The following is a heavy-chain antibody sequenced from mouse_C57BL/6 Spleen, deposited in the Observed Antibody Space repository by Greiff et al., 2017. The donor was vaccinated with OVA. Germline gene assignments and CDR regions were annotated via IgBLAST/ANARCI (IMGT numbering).Heavy chain of an antibody. D-gene: IGHD1-1*01. CDR3: TRNGGSYRYCDV. V-gene: IGHV1-39*01. J-gene: IGHJ1*03. CDR2: INPNSGTT. Sequence: VQLQQSGPELVKPGASVKISCKASGYSFTDYNMNWVKQSNGKSLEWIGVINPNSGTTSYNQKFNGKATLTVDQSSSTAYMQLNSLTSEDSAVYYCTRNGGSYRYCDVWGTGTTVTVSS. CDR1: GYSFTDYN.